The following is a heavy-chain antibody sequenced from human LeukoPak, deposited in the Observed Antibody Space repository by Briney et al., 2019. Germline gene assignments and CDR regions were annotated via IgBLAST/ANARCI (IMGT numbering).Heavy chain of an antibody. V-gene: IGHV4-34*01. CDR2: INHSGST. Sequence: SETLSLTCAVYGGSFSGYYWSWIRQPPGKGLEWIGEINHSGSTNYNPSLKSRVTISVDTSKNQFSLKLSSVTAADTAVYYCARGLYCYDSSGYTRRGAFDIWGQGTMVTVSS. D-gene: IGHD3-22*01. CDR1: GGSFSGYY. J-gene: IGHJ3*02. CDR3: ARGLYCYDSSGYTRRGAFDI.